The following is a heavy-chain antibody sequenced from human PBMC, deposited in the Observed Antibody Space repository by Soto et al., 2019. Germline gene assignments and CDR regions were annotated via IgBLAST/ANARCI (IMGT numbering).Heavy chain of an antibody. CDR3: ARDLWGYCGTDCYPLDV. V-gene: IGHV4-59*01. J-gene: IGHJ6*02. CDR1: GGSISRYY. CDR2: MYNTGST. Sequence: QVQLQESGPGLVKPSETLSLTCTVSGGSISRYYWSWIRQPPGKGLEWIGYMYNTGSTVYNPPFKSRVTISVDTSKSQFSLKLTSVTAADTAVYYCARDLWGYCGTDCYPLDVWGQGTTVTVSS. D-gene: IGHD2-21*02.